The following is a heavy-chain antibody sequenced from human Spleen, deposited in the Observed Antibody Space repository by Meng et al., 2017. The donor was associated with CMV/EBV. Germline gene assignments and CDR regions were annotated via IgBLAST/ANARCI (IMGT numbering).Heavy chain of an antibody. Sequence: QVQLVGSGGGVVQPGRSLRLSCAASGFTFSSYAMHWVRQAPGKGLEWVAVISYDGSNKYYADSVKGRFTISRDNSKNTLYLQMNSLRAEDTAVYYCARDGSYWGQGTLVTVSS. V-gene: IGHV3-30-3*01. CDR3: ARDGSY. J-gene: IGHJ4*02. CDR2: ISYDGSNK. CDR1: GFTFSSYA. D-gene: IGHD3-10*01.